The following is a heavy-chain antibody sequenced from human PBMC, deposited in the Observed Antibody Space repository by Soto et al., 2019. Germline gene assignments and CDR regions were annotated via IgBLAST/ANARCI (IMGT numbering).Heavy chain of an antibody. CDR1: GYTFTSCY. CDR3: ARDRGVSDV. CDR2: INPDSGVT. Sequence: QVQLVQSGAEVKKPGASVKVSCKASGYTFTSCYMHWGRQAPGQGLEWMGWINPDSGVTYYPHNFQDRVTMTRDTSISTAYTELSRQTSDDTALSYCARDRGVSDVWGRGTTVIVSS. J-gene: IGHJ6*02. V-gene: IGHV1-2*02. D-gene: IGHD2-8*01.